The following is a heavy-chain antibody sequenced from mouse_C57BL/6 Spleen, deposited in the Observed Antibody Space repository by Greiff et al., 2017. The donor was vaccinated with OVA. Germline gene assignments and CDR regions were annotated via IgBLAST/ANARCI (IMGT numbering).Heavy chain of an antibody. D-gene: IGHD1-2*01. CDR2: ISSGSGTI. J-gene: IGHJ2*01. CDR3: ARPGYYGLYFDY. V-gene: IGHV5-17*01. CDR1: GFTFSDYG. Sequence: EVQLVESGGGLVKPGGSLKLSCAASGFTFSDYGMHWVRQAPEKGLEWVAYISSGSGTIYYADTVKGRFTISRDNAKNTLFLQMTSLRSEDTAMYYCARPGYYGLYFDYWGQGTTLTVSS.